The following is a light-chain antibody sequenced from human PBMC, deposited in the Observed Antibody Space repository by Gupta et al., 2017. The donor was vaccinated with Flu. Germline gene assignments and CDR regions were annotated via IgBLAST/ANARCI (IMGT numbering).Light chain of an antibody. CDR1: QSINVW. J-gene: IGKJ1*01. CDR2: KAS. CDR3: QQYKRKPWT. V-gene: IGKV1-5*03. Sequence: PSTLSASVGDRVTITGRASQSINVWLAWFQKKPGEAPKSLIEKASNLESGVPARFSGSGSGTEFRLNSSSLQPDDCATYYCQQYKRKPWTFGQGTKVEIK.